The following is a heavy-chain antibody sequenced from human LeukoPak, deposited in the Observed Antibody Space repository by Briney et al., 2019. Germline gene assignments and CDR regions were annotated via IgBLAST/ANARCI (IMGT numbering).Heavy chain of an antibody. Sequence: SGPTLVHPTPTLTLTCTFSGFSLPTRGVGVGWIRQPPGKALEWLALIYWDDDERYSPSLKSRLTITKDTSKNQVVLTMTNMDPVDTATYYCGHSRQPRVLDYWGQGTLVTVSS. D-gene: IGHD1-14*01. V-gene: IGHV2-5*02. J-gene: IGHJ4*02. CDR3: GHSRQPRVLDY. CDR1: GFSLPTRGVG. CDR2: IYWDDDE.